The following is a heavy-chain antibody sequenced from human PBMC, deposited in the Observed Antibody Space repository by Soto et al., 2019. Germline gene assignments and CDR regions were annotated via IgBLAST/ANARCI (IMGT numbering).Heavy chain of an antibody. CDR2: INAGNGNT. CDR3: ARDSRPGYMGLDGFDP. J-gene: IGHJ5*02. D-gene: IGHD5-18*01. CDR1: GYTFTSYA. V-gene: IGHV1-3*05. Sequence: QVQLVQSGAEEKKPGASVKVSCKASGYTFTSYAMHWVRQAPGQRLEWMGWINAGNGNTKYSQKFQGRVTITRDTSASTAYMELSSLRSEDTAVYYCARDSRPGYMGLDGFDPWGQGTLVTVSS.